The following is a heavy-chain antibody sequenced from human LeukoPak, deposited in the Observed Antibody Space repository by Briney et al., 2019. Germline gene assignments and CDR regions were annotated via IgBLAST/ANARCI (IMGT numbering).Heavy chain of an antibody. D-gene: IGHD6-19*01. CDR1: GFTFSSYA. CDR3: AKNPPGSSGWYLDY. CDR2: ISGSGGST. Sequence: GGSLRLSCAASGFTFSSYAMSWVRQAPGKGREWVSAISGSGGSTYYADSVKGRFTISRDNSKNTLYLQMNSLRAEDTAVYYCAKNPPGSSGWYLDYWGQGTLVTVSS. V-gene: IGHV3-23*01. J-gene: IGHJ4*02.